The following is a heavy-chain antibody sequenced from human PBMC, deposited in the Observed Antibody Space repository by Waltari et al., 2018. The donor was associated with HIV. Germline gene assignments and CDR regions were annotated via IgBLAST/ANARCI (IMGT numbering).Heavy chain of an antibody. Sequence: QVQLQESGPGLVKPSGTLSLTCAVSGGSISSSNWWRWVRQPPGKGLEWIGEIYHSGSTNYNPSLKSRVTISVDKSKNQFSLKLSSVTAADTAVYYCARDSSGYYSHYYYGMDVWGQGTTVTVSS. CDR1: GGSISSSNW. J-gene: IGHJ6*02. D-gene: IGHD3-22*01. V-gene: IGHV4-4*02. CDR3: ARDSSGYYSHYYYGMDV. CDR2: IYHSGST.